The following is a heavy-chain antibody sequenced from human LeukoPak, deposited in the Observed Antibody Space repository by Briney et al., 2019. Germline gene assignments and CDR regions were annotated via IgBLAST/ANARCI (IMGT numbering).Heavy chain of an antibody. D-gene: IGHD2-2*01. V-gene: IGHV3-21*06. Sequence: GGSLRLSCAASGFTVRSYSMDWVRQAPGKGLEWVSSINSGSSYIYYADSVKGRFTISRDNAKNSLYLQMNSLRAEDTAMYYCATRKCSISACRASSYRCMDDWGKGTTVTVSS. CDR2: INSGSSYI. J-gene: IGHJ6*03. CDR3: ATRKCSISACRASSYRCMDD. CDR1: GFTVRSYS.